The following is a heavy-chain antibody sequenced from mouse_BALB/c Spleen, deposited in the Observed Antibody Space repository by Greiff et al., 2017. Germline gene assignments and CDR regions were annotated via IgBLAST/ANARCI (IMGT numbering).Heavy chain of an antibody. CDR1: GFTFSSYG. Sequence: EVQGVESGGGLVQPGGSLKLSCAASGFTFSSYGMSWVRQAPDKRLELVATINSNGGSTYYPDSVKGRFTISRDNAKNTLYLQMSSLKSEDTAMYYCARDRDYCGSSYGYFDDWGEGTTVTVSS. J-gene: IGHJ1*01. V-gene: IGHV5-6-3*01. CDR2: INSNGGST. D-gene: IGHD1-1*01. CDR3: ARDRDYCGSSYGYFDD.